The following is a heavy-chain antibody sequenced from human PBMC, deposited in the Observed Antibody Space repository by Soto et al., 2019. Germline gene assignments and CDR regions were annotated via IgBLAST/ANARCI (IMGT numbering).Heavy chain of an antibody. Sequence: PSESLSLTCTASGGSISGGGYYWSWIRQHPGKGMEWIGYIYYSGSTYYNPSLNSRVTISVDTSKNQFSLKLSSVTAADTAVYYCATIRGLRVAAFDIWGQGTMVTVSS. J-gene: IGHJ3*02. V-gene: IGHV4-31*03. CDR3: ATIRGLRVAAFDI. D-gene: IGHD5-12*01. CDR2: IYYSGST. CDR1: GGSISGGGYY.